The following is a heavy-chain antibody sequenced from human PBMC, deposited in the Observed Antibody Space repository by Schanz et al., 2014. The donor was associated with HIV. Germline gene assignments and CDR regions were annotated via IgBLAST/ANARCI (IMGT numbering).Heavy chain of an antibody. V-gene: IGHV1-69*01. J-gene: IGHJ6*02. CDR1: GGTFSSYA. CDR2: MIPSFRLR. CDR3: AKSPIFGDVIFYGMDV. Sequence: QVQLVQSGAEVKKPGSSVKVSCKASGGTFSSYAISWVRQAPGQGLEWMGGMIPSFRLRTYAQKFQGRVTIAADESASTAYMELNSLRSDDTAVYYCAKSPIFGDVIFYGMDVGGQGTTVTVSS. D-gene: IGHD3-3*02.